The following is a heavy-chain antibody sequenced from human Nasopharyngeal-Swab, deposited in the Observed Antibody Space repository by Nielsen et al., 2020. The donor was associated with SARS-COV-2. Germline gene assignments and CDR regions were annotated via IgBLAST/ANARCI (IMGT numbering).Heavy chain of an antibody. CDR2: ISGSGGST. Sequence: WIRQPPGKGLEWVSAISGSGGSTYYADSVKGRFTISRDNSKNTLYLQMNSLRAEDTAVYYCAKMAGRGYSYGDFEGYFDYWGQGTPVTVSS. D-gene: IGHD5-18*01. J-gene: IGHJ4*02. CDR3: AKMAGRGYSYGDFEGYFDY. V-gene: IGHV3-23*01.